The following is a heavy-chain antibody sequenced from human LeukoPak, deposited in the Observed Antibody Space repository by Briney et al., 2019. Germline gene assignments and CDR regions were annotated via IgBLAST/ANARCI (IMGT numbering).Heavy chain of an antibody. D-gene: IGHD5-12*01. CDR1: GYSFTNYW. J-gene: IGHJ4*02. Sequence: GEALKISSMGSGYSFTNYWIGWVRQVPGSGLEWMGVIYPSDSDTRYSPSFQDQVTISADKSIDTAYLQWSSLKASDTAMYYCARQRDSGFDFDSWGEGTLVTVSS. CDR2: IYPSDSDT. V-gene: IGHV5-51*01. CDR3: ARQRDSGFDFDS.